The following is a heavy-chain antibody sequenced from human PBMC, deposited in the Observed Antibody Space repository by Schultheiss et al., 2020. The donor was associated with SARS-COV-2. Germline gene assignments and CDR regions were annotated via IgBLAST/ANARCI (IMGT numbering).Heavy chain of an antibody. CDR2: VHYSGST. Sequence: SETLSLTCTVSGGSSSDYYWSWFRQPPGKGLEWIGYVHYSGSTDSNPSLKSRVITSVDTSKNQFSLKLSSVTAADTAVYYCARDLGSGYPGWLNPWGQGILVTVSS. CDR3: ARDLGSGYPGWLNP. V-gene: IGHV4-59*01. CDR1: GGSSSDYY. J-gene: IGHJ1*01. D-gene: IGHD3-22*01.